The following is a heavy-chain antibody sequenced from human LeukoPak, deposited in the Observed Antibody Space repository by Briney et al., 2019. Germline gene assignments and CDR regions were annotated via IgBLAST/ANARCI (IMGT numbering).Heavy chain of an antibody. J-gene: IGHJ1*01. D-gene: IGHD4-23*01. CDR3: ARDKAVTTEVTQHFQH. CDR1: GYTFTNYV. V-gene: IGHV1-3*01. Sequence: ASVKVSCKASGYTFTNYVIHWVRQAPGQRLECMGWINAGNGDTKYSQKFLGRVTISRDTSASTVYMELSSLRFEDTAVYYCARDKAVTTEVTQHFQHWGQGTLVTVSS. CDR2: INAGNGDT.